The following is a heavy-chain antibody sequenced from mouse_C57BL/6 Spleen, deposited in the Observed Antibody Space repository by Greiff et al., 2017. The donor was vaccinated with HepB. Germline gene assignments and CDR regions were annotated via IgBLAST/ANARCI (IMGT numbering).Heavy chain of an antibody. D-gene: IGHD1-1*01. CDR2: IRNKANGYTT. V-gene: IGHV7-3*01. CDR3: ARYEVVLYYYAMDY. CDR1: GFTFTAYY. Sequence: EVQLVESGGGLVQPGGSLSLSCAASGFTFTAYYMSWVRQPPGKALEWLGFIRNKANGYTTEYSASVKGRFTISRDNSQSILYLQMNALRAEDRATYYWARYEVVLYYYAMDYWGQGTSVTVSS. J-gene: IGHJ4*01.